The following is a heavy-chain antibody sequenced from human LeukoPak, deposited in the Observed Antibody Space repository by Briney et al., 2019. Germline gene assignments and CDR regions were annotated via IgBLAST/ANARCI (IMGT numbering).Heavy chain of an antibody. CDR2: ISSTTAYI. V-gene: IGHV3-21*01. CDR1: GFALNSHS. D-gene: IGHD2-15*01. Sequence: GGSLRLSCAASGFALNSHSLSWVRQAPGKGLEWVSSISSTTAYIHYADSVKGRFTISRDNTDNVVYLQMNSLRAEDTAVYYCARVAVAGPTGWFDPWGQGTLVTVSS. CDR3: ARVAVAGPTGWFDP. J-gene: IGHJ5*02.